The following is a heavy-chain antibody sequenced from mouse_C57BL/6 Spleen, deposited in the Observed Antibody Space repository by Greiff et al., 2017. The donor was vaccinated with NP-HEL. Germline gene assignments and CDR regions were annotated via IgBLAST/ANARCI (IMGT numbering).Heavy chain of an antibody. CDR2: IYPGDGDT. Sequence: QVHVKQSGAELVKPGASVKISCKASGYAFSSYWMNWVKQRPGKGLEWIGQIYPGDGDTNYNGKFKGKATLTADKSSSTAYMQLSSLTSEDSAVYFCARGGITTNFDYWGQGTTLTVSS. J-gene: IGHJ2*01. D-gene: IGHD1-1*01. V-gene: IGHV1-80*01. CDR1: GYAFSSYW. CDR3: ARGGITTNFDY.